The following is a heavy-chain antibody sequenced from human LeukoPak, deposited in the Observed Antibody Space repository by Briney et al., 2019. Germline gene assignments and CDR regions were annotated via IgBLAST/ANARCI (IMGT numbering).Heavy chain of an antibody. D-gene: IGHD1-26*01. CDR2: ISSSSSYI. J-gene: IGHJ3*02. CDR3: ARGRSTTGAFDI. Sequence: GGSPRLSCAASGFTFSSYSMNWVRQAPGKGLEWVSSISSSSSYIYYADSVKGRFTISRDNAKNSLYLQMNSLRAEETAVYYCARGRSTTGAFDIWGQGTMVNAFS. V-gene: IGHV3-21*01. CDR1: GFTFSSYS.